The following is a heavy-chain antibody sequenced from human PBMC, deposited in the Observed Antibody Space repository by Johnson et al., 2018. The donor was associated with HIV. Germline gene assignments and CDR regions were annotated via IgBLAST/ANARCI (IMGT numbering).Heavy chain of an antibody. J-gene: IGHJ3*02. CDR3: ARARDRSSSRDAFDI. D-gene: IGHD6-13*01. CDR2: ISWNSGSI. V-gene: IGHV3-9*01. CDR1: GFTFDDYA. Sequence: VQLVESGGGLVQPGRSLRLSCAASGFTFDDYAMHWVRQAPGKGLEWVSGISWNSGSIGYVDSVKGRFTISRDNAKNSLYLQMNSLRPEDTAVYYCARARDRSSSRDAFDIWGQGTMVTVSS.